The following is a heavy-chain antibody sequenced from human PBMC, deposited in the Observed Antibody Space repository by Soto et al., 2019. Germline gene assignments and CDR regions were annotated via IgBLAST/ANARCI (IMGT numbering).Heavy chain of an antibody. D-gene: IGHD3-16*01. J-gene: IGHJ5*02. V-gene: IGHV4-59*08. Sequence: QVQLQESGPGLVKPSETLSLTCTVSGGSISSYYWSWIRQPPGKGLEWIGYIYYSGSTNYNPSLKSRVTISVDTSKNQFSLKLSSVTAADTAVYYCARLHGGLFDPWGQGTLVTVSS. CDR2: IYYSGST. CDR1: GGSISSYY. CDR3: ARLHGGLFDP.